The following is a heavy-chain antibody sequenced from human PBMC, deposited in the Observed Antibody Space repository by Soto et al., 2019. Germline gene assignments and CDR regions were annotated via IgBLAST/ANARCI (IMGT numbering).Heavy chain of an antibody. CDR2: IYYSGST. Sequence: PSETLSLTCTVSGGSISSGGYYWSWIRQHPGKGLEWIGYIYYSGSTYYNPSLKSRVTISVDTSKNQFSLKLSSVTAADTAVYYCAREKQQAGYSSGWYPTYYYYYGMDVWGQGTTVTVSS. V-gene: IGHV4-31*03. D-gene: IGHD6-19*01. J-gene: IGHJ6*02. CDR3: AREKQQAGYSSGWYPTYYYYYGMDV. CDR1: GGSISSGGYY.